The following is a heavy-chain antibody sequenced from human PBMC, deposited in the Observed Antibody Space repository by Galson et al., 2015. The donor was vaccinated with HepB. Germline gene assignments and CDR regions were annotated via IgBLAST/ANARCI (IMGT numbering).Heavy chain of an antibody. Sequence: SVKVSCKASGYTFSSYGINWVRQAPGQGLEWMGWISPYNGRTKYAQKFQDRVTMTTDTSTSTAYMELRSLRSDDTAVYYCARGRGGVTIFGVVPTTYYYLDVWGKGTTGTVSS. V-gene: IGHV1-18*01. D-gene: IGHD3-3*01. J-gene: IGHJ6*03. CDR2: ISPYNGRT. CDR3: ARGRGGVTIFGVVPTTYYYLDV. CDR1: GYTFSSYG.